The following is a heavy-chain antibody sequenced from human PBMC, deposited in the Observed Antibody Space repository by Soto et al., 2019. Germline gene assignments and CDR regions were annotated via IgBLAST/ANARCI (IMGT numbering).Heavy chain of an antibody. V-gene: IGHV1-8*01. J-gene: IGHJ4*02. CDR3: ARSTNDYGDRH. CDR1: GYTFASYD. Sequence: QVQLVQSGAEVKRPGASVKVSGKATGYTFASYDINWVRQATGQGLEWMGWMNPNSGNTGYAQKFQGRVTMTRNTSISTAYMELSSLRSEDTAMYYCARSTNDYGDRHWGQGTLVTVSS. CDR2: MNPNSGNT. D-gene: IGHD4-17*01.